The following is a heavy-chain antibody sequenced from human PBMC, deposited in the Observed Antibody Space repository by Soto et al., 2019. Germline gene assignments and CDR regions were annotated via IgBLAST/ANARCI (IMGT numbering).Heavy chain of an antibody. CDR3: AREWVYDSSKKLDY. V-gene: IGHV1-69*13. CDR2: IIPIFGTA. J-gene: IGHJ4*02. D-gene: IGHD3-22*01. Sequence: SVKVSCKASAGTFSSYAISWVRQAPGQGLEWMGGIIPIFGTANYAQKFQGRVTITADESTSTAYMELSSLRSEDTAVYYCAREWVYDSSKKLDYWGQGTLVTVSS. CDR1: AGTFSSYA.